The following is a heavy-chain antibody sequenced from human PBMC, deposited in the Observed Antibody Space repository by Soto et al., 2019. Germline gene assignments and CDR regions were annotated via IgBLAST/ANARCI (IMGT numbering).Heavy chain of an antibody. J-gene: IGHJ4*02. Sequence: GGSLRLSCAASGFTFSSYGMNWVRQAPGKGLEWVSAISSSRSNVYYADSVKGRFTISRDNAKNSLYLQMYSLRAEDTAVYYCARDSGSEYYDILSCYYVPDNSQQIDYCGQGTLVT. CDR2: ISSSRSNV. CDR1: GFTFSSYG. CDR3: ARDSGSEYYDILSCYYVPDNSQQIDY. V-gene: IGHV3-21*01. D-gene: IGHD3-9*01.